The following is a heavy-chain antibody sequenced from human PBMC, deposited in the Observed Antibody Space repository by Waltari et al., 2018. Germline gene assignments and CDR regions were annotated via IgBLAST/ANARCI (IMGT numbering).Heavy chain of an antibody. V-gene: IGHV3-30*02. D-gene: IGHD6-13*01. CDR1: GFPFSSYG. CDR2: IRYDGSNK. Sequence: QVQLVESGGGVVQPGGSLRLSCAASGFPFSSYGMHWVRPAPGKGLEWVAFIRYDGSNKYYADSVKGRFTISRDNSKNTLYLQMNSLRAEDTAVYYCAKDFGEQLVPFDYWGQGTLVTVSS. J-gene: IGHJ4*02. CDR3: AKDFGEQLVPFDY.